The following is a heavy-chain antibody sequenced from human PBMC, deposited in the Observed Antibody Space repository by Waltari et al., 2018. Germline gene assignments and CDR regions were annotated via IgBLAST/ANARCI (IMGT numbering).Heavy chain of an antibody. V-gene: IGHV3-64*01. Sequence: EVQMVESGGGLVQPGGSLRLSCAASGFTFITYAMHWVRQAPGQGLEYVSAISSNGDSTYYANSVKGRFTISRDNSKNALYLQMGSLRAEYMAVYYCARVGTSGYFDYWGQGTLVTVSS. CDR3: ARVGTSGYFDY. D-gene: IGHD3-10*01. CDR1: GFTFITYA. CDR2: ISSNGDST. J-gene: IGHJ4*02.